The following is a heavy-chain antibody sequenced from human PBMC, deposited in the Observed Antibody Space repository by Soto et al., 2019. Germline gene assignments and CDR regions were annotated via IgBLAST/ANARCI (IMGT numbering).Heavy chain of an antibody. J-gene: IGHJ6*02. D-gene: IGHD6-13*01. CDR3: ARENTGYSSSWPSYYYYGMDV. V-gene: IGHV1-69*12. CDR1: GGTFSSYA. Sequence: QVQLVQSGAEVKKPGSSVKVSCKASGGTFSSYAISWVRQAPGQGLEWMGGIIPIFGTANYAQKFQGRVTITADEYTSTAYMELSSLRSEDTAVYYCARENTGYSSSWPSYYYYGMDVWGQGTTVTVSS. CDR2: IIPIFGTA.